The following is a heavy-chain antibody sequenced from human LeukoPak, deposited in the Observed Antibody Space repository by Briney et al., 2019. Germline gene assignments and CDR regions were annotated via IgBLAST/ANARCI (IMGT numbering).Heavy chain of an antibody. CDR2: ISSSSSYI. CDR3: ARRRDGYNQLDY. CDR1: GFTFSSYG. J-gene: IGHJ4*02. Sequence: GGSLRLSCAASGFTFSSYGMHWVRQAPGKGLEWVSSISSSSSYIYYADSVKGRFTISRDNAKNSLYLQMNSLRAEDTAVYYCARRRDGYNQLDYWGQGTLVTVSS. V-gene: IGHV3-21*01. D-gene: IGHD5-24*01.